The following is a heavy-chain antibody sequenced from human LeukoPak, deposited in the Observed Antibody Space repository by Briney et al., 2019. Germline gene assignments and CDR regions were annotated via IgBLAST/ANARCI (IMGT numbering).Heavy chain of an antibody. CDR2: IWYDGSNK. V-gene: IGHV3-33*01. CDR1: GFTLSSYG. CDR3: ARDRGYYDSSGYYYLDAFDI. Sequence: GGSLRLSCAASGFTLSSYGMHWVRQAPGKGLEWVAVIWYDGSNKYYADSVKGRFTISRDNSKNTLYLQMNSLRAEDTAVYYCARDRGYYDSSGYYYLDAFDIWGQGTMVTVSS. D-gene: IGHD3-22*01. J-gene: IGHJ3*02.